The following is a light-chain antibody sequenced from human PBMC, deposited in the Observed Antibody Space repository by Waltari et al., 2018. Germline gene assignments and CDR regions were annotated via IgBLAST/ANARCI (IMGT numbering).Light chain of an antibody. CDR3: QQYKYWPPLT. CDR2: DAS. V-gene: IGKV3-15*01. J-gene: IGKJ4*01. Sequence: EIVMTQSPVTLSVSLGERATLSCRASQGVSIDLAWYQQKPGQAPRHLISDASTRAAGLAARFSASGSGTEFTLTISSLQSEDFAVYYCQQYKYWPPLTFGGGTKVEIK. CDR1: QGVSID.